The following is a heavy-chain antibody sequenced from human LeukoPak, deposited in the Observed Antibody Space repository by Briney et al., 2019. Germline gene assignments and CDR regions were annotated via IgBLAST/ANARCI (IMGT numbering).Heavy chain of an antibody. CDR1: GFTFSDYY. Sequence: PGGSLRLSCAASGFTFSDYYMSWIRQAPGKGLEWVSYISSSSSYTNYEDSVKGRFTISRDNAKNSLYLQMNSLRAEDTAVYYCARAPVATMADYWGQGTLVTVSS. V-gene: IGHV3-11*06. CDR3: ARAPVATMADY. J-gene: IGHJ4*02. CDR2: ISSSSSYT. D-gene: IGHD5-12*01.